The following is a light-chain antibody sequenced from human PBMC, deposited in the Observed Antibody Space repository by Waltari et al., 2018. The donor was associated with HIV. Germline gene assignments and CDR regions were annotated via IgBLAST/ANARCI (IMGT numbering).Light chain of an antibody. V-gene: IGKV2-28*01. CDR2: LGS. Sequence: DIVMTQSPLSLPVTPGEPASISCTSSESLLLGNGANYLDWYLQKPGQSPLVLIYLGSNRASGVPDRFSGSGSGTDCTLKISRVEAEDVGVYYCRQARQPPLTFGQGTRLEIK. J-gene: IGKJ5*01. CDR3: RQARQPPLT. CDR1: ESLLLGNGANY.